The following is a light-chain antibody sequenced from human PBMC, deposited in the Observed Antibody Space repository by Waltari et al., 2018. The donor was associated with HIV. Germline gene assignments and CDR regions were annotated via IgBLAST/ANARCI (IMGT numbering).Light chain of an antibody. J-gene: IGKJ1*01. CDR2: GAS. CDR3: QQVANSRVT. CDR1: QSVTSSY. Sequence: EIVLTQSPGTLSLSPGERATLSCRASQSVTSSYLAWYQQKPGQAPRLLIYGASRRATGVPDRFSDSGSGTDFTLTISTLEPEDFAVYYCQQVANSRVTFGQGTRVEIK. V-gene: IGKV3-20*01.